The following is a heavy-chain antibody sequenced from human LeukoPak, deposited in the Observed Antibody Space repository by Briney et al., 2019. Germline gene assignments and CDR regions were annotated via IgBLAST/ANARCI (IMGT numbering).Heavy chain of an antibody. Sequence: GGSLRLSCAASGFTFSNAWMTWVRQTPGKGLEWVANIKQDGSEKYYVDSVKGRFTISRGNAKNSLYLQMNSLRAEDTAVYYCAREGYSSGWYYFDYWGQGTLVTVSS. J-gene: IGHJ4*02. CDR2: IKQDGSEK. D-gene: IGHD6-19*01. V-gene: IGHV3-7*01. CDR3: AREGYSSGWYYFDY. CDR1: GFTFSNAW.